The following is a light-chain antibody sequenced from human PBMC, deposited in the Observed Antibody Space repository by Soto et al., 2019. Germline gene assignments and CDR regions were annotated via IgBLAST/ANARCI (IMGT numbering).Light chain of an antibody. Sequence: DIQMTQFPATLSASVGDRVTITCRASQSISSWLAWYQQRPGKAPNLLIYDVSSLESGVPSRFSGSGSGTEFTLTISSLQPDDFATYYCQQYTNYPWTFGQGTKV. CDR3: QQYTNYPWT. CDR2: DVS. V-gene: IGKV1-5*01. CDR1: QSISSW. J-gene: IGKJ1*01.